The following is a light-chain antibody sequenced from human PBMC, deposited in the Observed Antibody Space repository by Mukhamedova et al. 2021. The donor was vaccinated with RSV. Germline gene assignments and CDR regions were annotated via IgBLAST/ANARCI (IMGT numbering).Light chain of an antibody. CDR2: GKN. J-gene: IGLJ3*02. CDR3: NSRDSSGNHWV. Sequence: VLVIYGKNNRPSGIPDRFSGSSSGNTASLTTTGAQAEDEADYYCNSRDSSGNHWVFGGGTKLTVL. V-gene: IGLV3-19*01.